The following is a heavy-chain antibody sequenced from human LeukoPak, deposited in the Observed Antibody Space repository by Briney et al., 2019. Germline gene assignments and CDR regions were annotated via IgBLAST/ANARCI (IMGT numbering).Heavy chain of an antibody. J-gene: IGHJ4*02. CDR3: ARGLLSDY. CDR2: ISSSSSTI. CDR1: GFTFSSYS. Sequence: GGSLRLSCAASGFTFSSYSMNWVRQAPGKGLEWVSYISSSSSTIYYADSVKGRFTISRDNAKNSLYLQMDSLRAEDTAVYYCARGLLSDYWGQGTLVTVSS. V-gene: IGHV3-48*01. D-gene: IGHD2/OR15-2a*01.